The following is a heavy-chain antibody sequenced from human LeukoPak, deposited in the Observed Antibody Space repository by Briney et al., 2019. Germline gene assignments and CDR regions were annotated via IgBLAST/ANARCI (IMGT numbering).Heavy chain of an antibody. CDR1: GGTFGSYA. J-gene: IGHJ4*02. D-gene: IGHD2-21*01. V-gene: IGHV1-69*05. Sequence: SVKVSCKASGGTFGSYAISWVRQAPGQGLEWMGGIIPIFGTANYAQKFQGRVTITTDESTSTAYMELSSLRSEDTAVYYCARGPISKYYFDYWGQGTLVTVSS. CDR3: ARGPISKYYFDY. CDR2: IIPIFGTA.